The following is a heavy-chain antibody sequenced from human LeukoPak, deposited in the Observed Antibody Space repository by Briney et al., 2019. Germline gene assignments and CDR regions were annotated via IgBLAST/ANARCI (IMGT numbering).Heavy chain of an antibody. CDR2: IYHSGST. V-gene: IGHV4-38-2*01. Sequence: WETLTLTCAVSGYSINSGYYWGWIRQPPGKGLEWIGSIYHSGSTYYNPSLKSRVTISVDTSKNQFSLKLSSVTAADTAVYYCASDLNGGEGAAYWSQGTLVTVSS. J-gene: IGHJ4*02. CDR3: ASDLNGGEGAAY. CDR1: GYSINSGYY. D-gene: IGHD2-21*01.